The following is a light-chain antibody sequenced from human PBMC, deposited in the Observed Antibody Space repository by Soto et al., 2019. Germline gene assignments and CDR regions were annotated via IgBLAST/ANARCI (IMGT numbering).Light chain of an antibody. CDR1: QSVSSN. CDR3: MQPLHLPVT. CDR2: LSS. J-gene: IGKJ5*01. Sequence: EIVMTQSPATLSVSPGARAPLSCRASQSVSSNLAWYQQKPGQAPSLLIYLSSYRASGVPDRFSGSGSGTEFTLRISRVEAEDVGVYYCMQPLHLPVTFGQGTRLEIK. V-gene: IGKV3-15*01.